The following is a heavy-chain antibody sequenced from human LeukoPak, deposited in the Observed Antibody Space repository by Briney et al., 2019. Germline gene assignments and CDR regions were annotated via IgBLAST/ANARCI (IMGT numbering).Heavy chain of an antibody. CDR2: ISSSSSYI. CDR1: GFAFSSYS. V-gene: IGHV3-21*01. D-gene: IGHD3-22*01. CDR3: ARDPYYYDSSGYC. Sequence: PGGSLRLSCAASGFAFSSYSMNWVRQAPGKGLEWVSSISSSSSYIYYADSVKGRFTISRDNAKNSLYLQMNSPRAEDTAVYYCARDPYYYDSSGYCWGQGTLVTVSS. J-gene: IGHJ4*02.